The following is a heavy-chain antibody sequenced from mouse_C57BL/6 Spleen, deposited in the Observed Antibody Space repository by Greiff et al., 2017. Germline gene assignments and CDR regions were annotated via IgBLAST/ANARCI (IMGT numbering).Heavy chain of an antibody. D-gene: IGHD4-1*01. CDR1: GYTFTDYE. V-gene: IGHV1-15*01. J-gene: IGHJ3*01. CDR2: IDPETGGP. Sequence: QVQLQQSGAELVRPGASVTLSCKASGYTFTDYEMHWVKQTPVHGLEWIGAIDPETGGPAYNQKFKGKAILTADKSSSTAYMELRSLTSEDSAVYYCTRGRDWDAWFAYWGQGTLVTVSA. CDR3: TRGRDWDAWFAY.